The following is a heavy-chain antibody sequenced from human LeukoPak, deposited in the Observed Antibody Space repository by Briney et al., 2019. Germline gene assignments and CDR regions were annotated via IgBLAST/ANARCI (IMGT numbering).Heavy chain of an antibody. CDR2: IYSDGNT. D-gene: IGHD2-21*02. V-gene: IGHV3-53*01. Sequence: PGGSLRLSCAASGFSVSNTYMSWVRQAPGKWLEWVSIIYSDGNTYYADSVKGRFTISRDNSKNTLYLQMNRLRPEDTAVYYCARGTVTAPDYWGQGTLVTVSS. CDR1: GFSVSNTY. J-gene: IGHJ4*02. CDR3: ARGTVTAPDY.